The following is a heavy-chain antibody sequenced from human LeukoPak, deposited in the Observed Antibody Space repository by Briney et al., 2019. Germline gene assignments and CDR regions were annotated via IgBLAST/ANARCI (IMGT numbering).Heavy chain of an antibody. CDR3: ARDHSYYDSSGYHDAFDI. CDR1: GGTFSSYG. J-gene: IGHJ3*02. Sequence: ASVKVSCKASGGTFSSYGISWVRQAPGQGLEWMGWISAYNGNTNYAQKLQGRLTVTTDTSTSTAYMELRSLRSDDTAVYYCARDHSYYDSSGYHDAFDIWGQGTMVTVSS. D-gene: IGHD3-22*01. CDR2: ISAYNGNT. V-gene: IGHV1-18*01.